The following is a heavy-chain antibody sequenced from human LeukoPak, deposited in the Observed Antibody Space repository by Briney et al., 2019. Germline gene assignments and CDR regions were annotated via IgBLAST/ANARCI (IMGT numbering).Heavy chain of an antibody. J-gene: IGHJ3*02. V-gene: IGHV3-30*04. Sequence: SGGSLRLSCAASGFTFSSYAMHWVRQAPGKGLGWVAVISYDGSNKYYADSVKGRFTISRDNSKNTLYLQMNSLRAEDTAVYYCAREGPRQLDYYDIADDAFDIWGQGTMVTVSS. CDR2: ISYDGSNK. CDR3: AREGPRQLDYYDIADDAFDI. D-gene: IGHD3-22*01. CDR1: GFTFSSYA.